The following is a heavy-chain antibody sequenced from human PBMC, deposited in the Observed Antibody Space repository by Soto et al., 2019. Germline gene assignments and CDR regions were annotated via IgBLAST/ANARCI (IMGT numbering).Heavy chain of an antibody. D-gene: IGHD1-26*01. J-gene: IGHJ4*02. CDR2: ISYDGSNK. CDR1: GFTFSSYG. V-gene: IGHV3-30*18. CDR3: AKEGEYSGSPIFDY. Sequence: QVQLVESGGGVVQPGRSLRLSCAASGFTFSSYGMHWVRQAPGKGLEWVTVISYDGSNKLYADSVKGQFTIPRDNSKNTLYLQMNSLRAEDTAVYYCAKEGEYSGSPIFDYWGQGTLVTVSS.